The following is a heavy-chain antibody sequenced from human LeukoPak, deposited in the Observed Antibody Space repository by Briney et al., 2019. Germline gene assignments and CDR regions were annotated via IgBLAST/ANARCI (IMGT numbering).Heavy chain of an antibody. CDR3: ARINHRYYYDSSGFYDY. D-gene: IGHD3-22*01. Sequence: PSETLSLTCTVSGGSISSSSYYWGWIRQPPGKGLEWLGSIYYSGSTYYNPSLKSRVTISVDTSKNQFSLKLSSVTAADTAVYYCARINHRYYYDSSGFYDYWGQGTLVTVSS. CDR1: GGSISSSSYY. V-gene: IGHV4-39*01. CDR2: IYYSGST. J-gene: IGHJ4*02.